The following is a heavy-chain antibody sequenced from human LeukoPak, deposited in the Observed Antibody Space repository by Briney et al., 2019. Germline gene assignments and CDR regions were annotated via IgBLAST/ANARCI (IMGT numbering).Heavy chain of an antibody. J-gene: IGHJ4*02. V-gene: IGHV3-74*01. CDR1: GFTFSSYW. D-gene: IGHD1-26*01. CDR3: ASSSLVGATTHFDY. CDR2: INSDGSST. Sequence: GGSLRLSCAASGFTFSSYWMHWVRQAPGKGLVWVSRINSDGSSTSYADSVKGRFTISRDNAKNSLYLQMNSLRAEDTAVYYCASSSLVGATTHFDYWGQGTLVTVSS.